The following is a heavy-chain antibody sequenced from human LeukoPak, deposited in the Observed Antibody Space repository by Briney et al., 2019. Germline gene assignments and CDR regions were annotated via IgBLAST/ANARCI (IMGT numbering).Heavy chain of an antibody. V-gene: IGHV3-21*01. CDR3: ARAPSEIGGYYPEYFRH. J-gene: IGHJ1*01. CDR1: GFTFSSYS. Sequence: NPGGSLRLSCAASGFTFSSYSMNWVRQAPGKGLEWVSSISSSSSYIYYADSVKGRFTISRDNAKNTVSLQMNSLRAEDTGVYYCARAPSEIGGYYPEYFRHWGQGTLVTVSS. D-gene: IGHD3-22*01. CDR2: ISSSSSYI.